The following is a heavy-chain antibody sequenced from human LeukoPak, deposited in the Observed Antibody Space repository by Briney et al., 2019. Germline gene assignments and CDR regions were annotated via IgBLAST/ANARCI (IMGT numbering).Heavy chain of an antibody. V-gene: IGHV4-59*01. CDR1: DGSISSYY. CDR3: AKATQWLAFDY. D-gene: IGHD6-19*01. CDR2: IYYSGST. Sequence: SETLSLTCTVSDGSISSYYWSWIRQPPGKGLEWIGNIYYSGSTNYNPSLKSRVTISLDTSKNQLSLRLSSVTAANTAVYYCAKATQWLAFDYWGQGTLVTVSS. J-gene: IGHJ4*02.